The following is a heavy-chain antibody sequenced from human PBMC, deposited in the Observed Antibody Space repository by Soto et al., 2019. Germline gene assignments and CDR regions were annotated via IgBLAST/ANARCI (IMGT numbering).Heavy chain of an antibody. Sequence: GGSLRLSCAASGFTFSSYSMNWVRQAPGKGLEWVSSISSSSSYIYYADSVKGRFTISRDNAKNSLYLQMNSLRAEDTAVYYCASSSSSYYSYYMDVWGKGPMVTVSS. D-gene: IGHD6-6*01. CDR3: ASSSSSYYSYYMDV. CDR1: GFTFSSYS. J-gene: IGHJ6*03. CDR2: ISSSSSYI. V-gene: IGHV3-21*01.